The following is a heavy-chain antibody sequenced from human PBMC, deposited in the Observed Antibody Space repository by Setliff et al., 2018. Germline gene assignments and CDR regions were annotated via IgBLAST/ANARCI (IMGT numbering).Heavy chain of an antibody. Sequence: GESLKISCKGSGYRFSSYWIGWVRQMPGKGLEWIGIIFPADSDTRYSPSFQGQVTISADKSISTAYVQWRSLKASDTAMYYCARVGTAGGYYFQHWGQGALVTVSS. CDR1: GYRFSSYW. D-gene: IGHD2-15*01. CDR2: IFPADSDT. CDR3: ARVGTAGGYYFQH. V-gene: IGHV5-51*01. J-gene: IGHJ1*01.